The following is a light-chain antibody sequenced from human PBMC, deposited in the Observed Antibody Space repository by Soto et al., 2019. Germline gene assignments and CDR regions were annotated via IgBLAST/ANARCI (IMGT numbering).Light chain of an antibody. CDR2: DAS. V-gene: IGKV3-15*01. J-gene: IGKJ1*01. CDR3: QHYDRWPPT. Sequence: EVVMTQSPATLSVSPWEGATLSCRATRAIGTNLGWYQQKPGQAPRLLIYDASIRDTGIPARFSGSGSGTEFTLTITSLQSEDFAVYYCQHYDRWPPTFGQGTKVEI. CDR1: RAIGTN.